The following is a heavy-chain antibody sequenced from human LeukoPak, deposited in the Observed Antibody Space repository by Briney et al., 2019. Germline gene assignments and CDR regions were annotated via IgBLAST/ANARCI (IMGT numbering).Heavy chain of an antibody. Sequence: SETLSLTCTVSGDSISRYYWSWIRQSPGKGLEWIGEINHSGSTNYNPSLKSRVTISVDTSKNQFSLKLSSVTAADTAVYYCARRLGYCSSTSCYLGWLDPWGQGTLVTVSS. CDR2: INHSGST. D-gene: IGHD2-2*01. J-gene: IGHJ5*02. V-gene: IGHV4-34*01. CDR1: GDSISRYY. CDR3: ARRLGYCSSTSCYLGWLDP.